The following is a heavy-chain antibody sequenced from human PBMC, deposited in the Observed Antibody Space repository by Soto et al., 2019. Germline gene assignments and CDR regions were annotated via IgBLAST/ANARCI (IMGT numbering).Heavy chain of an antibody. D-gene: IGHD6-13*01. J-gene: IGHJ4*02. Sequence: GGSLRLSCAASGYNFSDYYMSWIRQAPGKGLEWVSYISSSDTIISYADSVKGRFTISRDNAKNTLYLQMSSLRAEDTAVYYCARGFSAGKGSPPDFWGQGSLVTVSS. CDR2: ISSSDTII. CDR1: GYNFSDYY. V-gene: IGHV3-11*01. CDR3: ARGFSAGKGSPPDF.